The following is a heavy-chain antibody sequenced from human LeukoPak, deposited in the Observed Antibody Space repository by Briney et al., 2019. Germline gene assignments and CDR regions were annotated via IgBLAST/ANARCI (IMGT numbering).Heavy chain of an antibody. CDR3: ASNTGYSSSWFDY. J-gene: IGHJ4*02. D-gene: IGHD6-13*01. Sequence: PSENLSLTCTVSGGSISSYYWSWIRQPPGKGLEWIGYIYYSGSTNYNPSLKSRVTISVDTSKNQFSLKLSSVTAADTAVYYCASNTGYSSSWFDYWGQGTLVTVSS. CDR2: IYYSGST. V-gene: IGHV4-59*08. CDR1: GGSISSYY.